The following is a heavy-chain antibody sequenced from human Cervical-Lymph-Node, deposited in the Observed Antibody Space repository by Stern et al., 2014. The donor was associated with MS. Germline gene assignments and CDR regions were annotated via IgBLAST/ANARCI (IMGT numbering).Heavy chain of an antibody. CDR3: AKDRLFCSGGGCYAMDV. CDR1: GFTLRSPG. CDR2: FSNDGNEK. Sequence: QLVASGGGVVQPARFLRLSCAASGFTLRSPGMHWVRQAPGPGMAWLAVFSNDGNEKYYTDSVKDRFTISRDNSKNTLYLQMNSLRIEDTAVYYCAKDRLFCSGGGCYAMDVWGQGTTVTVSS. D-gene: IGHD2-15*01. J-gene: IGHJ6*02. V-gene: IGHV3-30*18.